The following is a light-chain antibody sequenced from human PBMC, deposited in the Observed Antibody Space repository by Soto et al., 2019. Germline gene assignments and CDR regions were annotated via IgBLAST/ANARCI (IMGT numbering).Light chain of an antibody. J-gene: IGKJ3*01. CDR1: QSISYN. CDR2: GAF. CDR3: QQRSNWPPGFT. V-gene: IGKV3-11*01. Sequence: EIVMTQSPATLSVSPGERAALSCRASQSISYNVAWYQQKPGQAPRLLIYGAFIRASGIPARFSGSGSGTDFTLTISSLEPEDFAVYYCQQRSNWPPGFTFGPGTKVDIK.